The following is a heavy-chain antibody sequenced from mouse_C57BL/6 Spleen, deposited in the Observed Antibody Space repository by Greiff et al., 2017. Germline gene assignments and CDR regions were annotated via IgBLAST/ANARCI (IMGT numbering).Heavy chain of an antibody. Sequence: VQLQQPGAELVKPGASVKLSCKASGYTFTSYWMQWVKQRPGQGLEWIGEIDPSDSYTNYNQKFKGKATLTVDTSSSTAYMQLSSLTSEDAAVYYCARGHSNYGYFDYWGQGTTLTVSS. CDR1: GYTFTSYW. CDR2: IDPSDSYT. D-gene: IGHD2-5*01. CDR3: ARGHSNYGYFDY. J-gene: IGHJ2*01. V-gene: IGHV1-50*01.